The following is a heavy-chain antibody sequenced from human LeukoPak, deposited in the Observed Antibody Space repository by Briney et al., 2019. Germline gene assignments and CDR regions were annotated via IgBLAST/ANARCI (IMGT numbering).Heavy chain of an antibody. V-gene: IGHV4-34*01. CDR2: INHSGST. D-gene: IGHD6-6*01. Sequence: SETPSLTCAVYGGSFSGYYWSWIRQPPGKGLEWIGEINHSGSTNYNPSLKSRVTISVDTSKNQFSLKLSSVTAADTAVYYCARGPSLNSSSSIKPFDYWGQGTLVTVSS. J-gene: IGHJ4*02. CDR3: ARGPSLNSSSSIKPFDY. CDR1: GGSFSGYY.